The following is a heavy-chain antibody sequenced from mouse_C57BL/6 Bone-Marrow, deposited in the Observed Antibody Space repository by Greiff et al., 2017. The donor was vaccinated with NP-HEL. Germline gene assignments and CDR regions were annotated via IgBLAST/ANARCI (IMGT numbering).Heavy chain of an antibody. Sequence: EVMLVESGGDLVKPGGSLKLSCAASGFTFSSYGMSWVRQTPDKRLEWVATISSGGSYTYYPDSVKGRFTISRDNAKNTLYLQMSSLKSEDTAMYYCARRAYYYGSGGYYAMDYWGQGTSVTVSS. D-gene: IGHD1-1*01. CDR1: GFTFSSYG. CDR3: ARRAYYYGSGGYYAMDY. V-gene: IGHV5-6*01. CDR2: ISSGGSYT. J-gene: IGHJ4*01.